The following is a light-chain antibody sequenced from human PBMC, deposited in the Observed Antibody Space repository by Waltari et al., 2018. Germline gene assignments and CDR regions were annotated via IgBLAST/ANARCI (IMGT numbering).Light chain of an antibody. J-gene: IGKJ1*01. CDR1: QGIRSN. CDR2: GAS. CDR3: QQYDNWLGT. V-gene: IGKV3-15*01. Sequence: EIVMTQSPATLSVFPGERATLSCRASQGIRSNLAWYQHKPGQAPRLLIYGASTRATGLPAKFSGSGSGTDFTLTLSSLQSEDFAVYFCQQYDNWLGTFGQGTKVEIK.